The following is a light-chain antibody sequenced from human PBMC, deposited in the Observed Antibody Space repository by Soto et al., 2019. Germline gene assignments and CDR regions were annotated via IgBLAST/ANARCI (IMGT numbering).Light chain of an antibody. CDR1: QSVSSN. J-gene: IGKJ5*01. Sequence: EIVMTQSPATLSVSPGARATLSCRASQSVSSNLAWYQQKPGQAPRLLIYGASTRATGIPARFSGSGSGTDFTLTISSLQSEDFAVYYCQQYNIWPPITFGYGSLLEIK. CDR2: GAS. CDR3: QQYNIWPPIT. V-gene: IGKV3D-15*01.